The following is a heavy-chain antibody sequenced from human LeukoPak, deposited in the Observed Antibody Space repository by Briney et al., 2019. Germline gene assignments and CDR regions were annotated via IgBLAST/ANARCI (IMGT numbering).Heavy chain of an antibody. Sequence: ASEKVSCKASGYTFTSYGISWVRQAPGQGLEWMGWISAYNGNTNYAQKLQGRVTMTTDTSTSTAYMELRSLRSDDTAVYYCARDSEYDYVWGSYRYTGTDFDYWGQGTLVTVSS. D-gene: IGHD3-16*02. V-gene: IGHV1-18*01. J-gene: IGHJ4*02. CDR3: ARDSEYDYVWGSYRYTGTDFDY. CDR2: ISAYNGNT. CDR1: GYTFTSYG.